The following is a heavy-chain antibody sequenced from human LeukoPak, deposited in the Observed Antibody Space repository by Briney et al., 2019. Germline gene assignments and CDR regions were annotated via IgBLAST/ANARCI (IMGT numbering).Heavy chain of an antibody. J-gene: IGHJ6*02. CDR2: IYYSGST. V-gene: IGHV4-59*01. D-gene: IGHD3-9*01. CDR1: GGSICSYY. Sequence: PSETLSLTCTVSGGSICSYYWSWIRQTTGKVVEWIGYIYYSGSTNYNPSLKSRVTISVDTSKNQFSLKLSSVTAADTAVYYCARGDLDILTGYPSRGGDVWGQGTTVTVSS. CDR3: ARGDLDILTGYPSRGGDV.